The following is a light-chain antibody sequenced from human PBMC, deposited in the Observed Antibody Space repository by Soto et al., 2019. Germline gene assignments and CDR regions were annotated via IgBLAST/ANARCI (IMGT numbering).Light chain of an antibody. CDR1: SSDVGGYNY. Sequence: SVSGSPGQSIAISCTGTSSDVGGYNYVSWYQQHPGKAPKLMVYDVSNRPSGVSNRFSGSKSGNTASLTISGLQAEDEADYYCSSYTSSSTYVFGTGTKVTVL. V-gene: IGLV2-14*04. CDR3: SSYTSSSTYV. CDR2: DVS. J-gene: IGLJ1*01.